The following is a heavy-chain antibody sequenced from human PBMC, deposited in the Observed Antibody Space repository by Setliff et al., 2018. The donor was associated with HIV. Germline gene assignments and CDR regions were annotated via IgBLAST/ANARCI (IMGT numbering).Heavy chain of an antibody. CDR3: AKSSIAARPVYYYHALDV. CDR1: GFTFSSYS. Sequence: GGSLRLSCAASGFTFSSYSMNWVRQAPGKGLEWVSFISSSGSTIYYAGSVKGRFTISRDNAKNTLYLQMNSLRAEDTAVYYCAKSSIAARPVYYYHALDVWGQGTTVTVSS. J-gene: IGHJ6*02. CDR2: ISSSGSTI. D-gene: IGHD6-6*01. V-gene: IGHV3-48*04.